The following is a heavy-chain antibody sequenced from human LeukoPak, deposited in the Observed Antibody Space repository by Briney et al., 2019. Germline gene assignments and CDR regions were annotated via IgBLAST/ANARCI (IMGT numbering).Heavy chain of an antibody. V-gene: IGHV3-23*01. CDR3: VKDKYGYSGYGDY. J-gene: IGHJ4*02. CDR2: ISGSGGTT. D-gene: IGHD5-12*01. Sequence: QPGGSLRLSCAASGFTFSSYAMSWVRQAPGKGLEWVSAISGSGGTTYYADSVKGRFTISRDNSKSTPYLQMSSLRAEDTAVYYCVKDKYGYSGYGDYWGQGTLVTVSS. CDR1: GFTFSSYA.